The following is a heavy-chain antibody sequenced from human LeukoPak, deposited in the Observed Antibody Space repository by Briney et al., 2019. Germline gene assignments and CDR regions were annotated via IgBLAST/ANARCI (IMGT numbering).Heavy chain of an antibody. V-gene: IGHV3-7*03. CDR2: INQDGSAK. CDR1: GFAFSSYW. CDR3: ATYCGGDCYSPHDTFDN. Sequence: GGSLRLSCVVSGFAFSSYWMTWVRQAPGKGLEWVANINQDGSAKHYVDSVKGRFTISRDNAKNSLYLQMDSLRAEDTAMYYCATYCGGDCYSPHDTFDNWGQGTMVTVSS. D-gene: IGHD2-21*02. J-gene: IGHJ3*02.